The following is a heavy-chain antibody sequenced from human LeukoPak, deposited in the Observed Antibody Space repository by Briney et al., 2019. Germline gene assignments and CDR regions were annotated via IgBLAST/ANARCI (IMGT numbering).Heavy chain of an antibody. Sequence: GGSLRLSCAASGFTFSGYYMSWLRQAPGKGLEWVSYISSSGSTIYYADSVKGRFTISRDNAKNSLYLQMNSLRAEDTAVYYCARVRSIAVAGVGDYWGQGTLVTVSS. D-gene: IGHD6-19*01. J-gene: IGHJ4*02. V-gene: IGHV3-11*01. CDR3: ARVRSIAVAGVGDY. CDR1: GFTFSGYY. CDR2: ISSSGSTI.